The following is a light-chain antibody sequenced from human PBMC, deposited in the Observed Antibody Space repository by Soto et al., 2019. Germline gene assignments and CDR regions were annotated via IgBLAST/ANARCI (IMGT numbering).Light chain of an antibody. CDR3: SSYAGSLYV. CDR2: EVS. V-gene: IGLV2-8*01. Sequence: QSALTQPPSASGSPGQSVTISCTGTSSDVGDYNYVSWYQQHPGKAPKLMIYEVSKRPSGVPDRFSGSKSGNTASLTDSGLQAEEEADYYCSSYAGSLYVFGSGSKLTVL. CDR1: SSDVGDYNY. J-gene: IGLJ1*01.